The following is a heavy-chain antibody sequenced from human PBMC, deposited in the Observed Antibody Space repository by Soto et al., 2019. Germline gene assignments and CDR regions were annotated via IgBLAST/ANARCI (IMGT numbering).Heavy chain of an antibody. J-gene: IGHJ6*02. CDR1: GFTFDDYT. Sequence: GGSLRLSCAASGFTFDDYTMHWVRQAPGKGLEWVSLISWDGGSTYYADSVKGRFTNSRDNSKNSLYRQMNSLRTEDTALYYCAKDIRGRYYYDSSGYYWGLSYYYGMDVWGQGTTVTVSS. D-gene: IGHD3-22*01. CDR2: ISWDGGST. V-gene: IGHV3-43*01. CDR3: AKDIRGRYYYDSSGYYWGLSYYYGMDV.